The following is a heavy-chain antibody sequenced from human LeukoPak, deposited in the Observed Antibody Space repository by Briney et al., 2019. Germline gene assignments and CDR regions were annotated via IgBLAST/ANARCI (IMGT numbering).Heavy chain of an antibody. V-gene: IGHV4-59*08. D-gene: IGHD3-22*01. Sequence: SETLSLTCTVSGGSISSYYWNWIRQPPGKGLEWIGYIYYSGSTNYNPSLKSRVTISVDTSKNQFSLKLSSVTAADTAVYYCARRDSSGYYSYFDYWGQGTLVTVSS. CDR2: IYYSGST. J-gene: IGHJ4*02. CDR3: ARRDSSGYYSYFDY. CDR1: GGSISSYY.